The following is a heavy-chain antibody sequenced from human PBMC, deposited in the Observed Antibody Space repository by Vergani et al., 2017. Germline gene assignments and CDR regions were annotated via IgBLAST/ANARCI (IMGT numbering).Heavy chain of an antibody. CDR1: GYSFTSYW. J-gene: IGHJ5*02. CDR3: ARRGRGACIAARPCWFDP. Sequence: EVQLVQSGAEVKKPGESLKISCKGSGYSFTSYWISWVRQMPGKGLEWMGRIDPSDSYTNYSPSFQGHVTISADKSLSTAYLQWSSLKAPDTAMFYCARRGRGACIAARPCWFDPWGQGTLVTVSS. CDR2: IDPSDSYT. V-gene: IGHV5-10-1*01. D-gene: IGHD6-6*01.